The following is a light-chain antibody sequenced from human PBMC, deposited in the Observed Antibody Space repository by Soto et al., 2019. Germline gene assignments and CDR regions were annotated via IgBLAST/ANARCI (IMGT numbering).Light chain of an antibody. V-gene: IGKV2-28*01. CDR2: FGS. J-gene: IGKJ4*01. CDR3: MQALQTPLT. Sequence: EIVMTQSPLSLPVTPGEPASISCRSSQSLLHSNGYNCLDWYVQKPGQSPQLLIYFGSNRAYGVPDRFSGSVSGTDFTLKISRVEAEDVGLYYCMQALQTPLTFGGGTKVEIK. CDR1: QSLLHSNGYNC.